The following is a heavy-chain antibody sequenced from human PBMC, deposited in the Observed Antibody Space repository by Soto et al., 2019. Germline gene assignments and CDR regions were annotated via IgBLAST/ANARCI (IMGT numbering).Heavy chain of an antibody. CDR2: LIPIFDTT. CDR1: GGTFSTFA. CDR3: ARARAARARSSDLWGGSVDA. V-gene: IGHV1-69*01. D-gene: IGHD3-3*01. Sequence: QVQLVQSGAEVKRPGSSVKVSCKASGGTFSTFAISWVRQAPGQGLEWMGGLIPIFDTTNHAQKFQGRVTIIAEEYTSTAYLELRSMRFEDTAVYYCARARAARARSSDLWGGSVDAWGQGTLVSVSS. J-gene: IGHJ5*02.